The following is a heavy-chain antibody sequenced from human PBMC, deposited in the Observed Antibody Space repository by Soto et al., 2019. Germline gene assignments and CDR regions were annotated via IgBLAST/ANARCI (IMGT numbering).Heavy chain of an antibody. CDR1: GFTFRNYA. V-gene: IGHV3-23*01. CDR2: ITNAILLAKT. J-gene: IGHJ4*02. CDR3: AAASDDTAYHWLY. D-gene: IGHD3-16*01. Sequence: PGGSLRLSCATSGFTFRNYAMNWVRQAPGKGLEWISSITNAILLAKTYYADSVKGRFTMSRDNSKNTAYLQTKSLRGEDTAVYFCAAASDDTAYHWLYWGQGALVTVSS.